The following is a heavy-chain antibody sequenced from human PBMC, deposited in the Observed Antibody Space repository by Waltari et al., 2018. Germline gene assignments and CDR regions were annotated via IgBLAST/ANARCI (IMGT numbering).Heavy chain of an antibody. J-gene: IGHJ6*02. CDR3: ARKRAAAVSYYGMDV. Sequence: EVQLVASGGGLVPPGGSLRLSCAASEFTFSLYWMRSVRQARGKGREWVANIKQDGSEKYYVDSVKGRFTISRDNAKNSLYLQMNSLRAEDTAVYYCARKRAAAVSYYGMDVWGQGTTVTVSS. CDR1: EFTFSLYW. V-gene: IGHV3-7*01. D-gene: IGHD6-13*01. CDR2: IKQDGSEK.